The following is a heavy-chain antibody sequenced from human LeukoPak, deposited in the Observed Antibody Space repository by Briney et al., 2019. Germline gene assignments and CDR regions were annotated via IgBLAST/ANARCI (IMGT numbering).Heavy chain of an antibody. CDR3: AKGGCSSTSCYILYNWFDP. CDR1: GFTFSSYA. CDR2: ISGSGGST. D-gene: IGHD2-2*02. J-gene: IGHJ5*02. V-gene: IGHV3-23*01. Sequence: PSGGSLRLSCAASGFTFSSYAMSWVRQAPGKGLEWVSAISGSGGSTYYADSVKGRFTISRDNSKNTLYLQMNSLRAEDTAVYYCAKGGCSSTSCYILYNWFDPWGQGTLVTVSS.